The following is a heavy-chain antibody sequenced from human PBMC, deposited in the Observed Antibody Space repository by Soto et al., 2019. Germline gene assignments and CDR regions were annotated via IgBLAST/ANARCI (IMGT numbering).Heavy chain of an antibody. CDR3: ARESADYYGMDV. Sequence: GGSLRLSCAASGFTVSSNYMSWVRQAPGKGLEWVSVIYSGGSTYYADSVKGRFTISRDNSKNTLYLQMNSLRAEDTAVYYCARESADYYGMDVWGQGTTVTVSS. J-gene: IGHJ6*02. V-gene: IGHV3-53*01. CDR1: GFTVSSNY. CDR2: IYSGGST.